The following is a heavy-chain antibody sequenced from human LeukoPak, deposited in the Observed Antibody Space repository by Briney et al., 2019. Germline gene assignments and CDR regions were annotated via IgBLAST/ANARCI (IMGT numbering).Heavy chain of an antibody. J-gene: IGHJ4*02. V-gene: IGHV3-11*04. Sequence: GGSLRLSCAASGFRFGDYFMTWIRQAPGKGLECVAYISSPGSTIHYADSVKGRFTISRDNAKNSLSLQMNSLRAEDTAVYYCAGGTGPYFYFQYWGQGSLVAVSS. CDR2: ISSPGSTI. CDR3: AGGTGPYFYFQY. D-gene: IGHD2-8*02. CDR1: GFRFGDYF.